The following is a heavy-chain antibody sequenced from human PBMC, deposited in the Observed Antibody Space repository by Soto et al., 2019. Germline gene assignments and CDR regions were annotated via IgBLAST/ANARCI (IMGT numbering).Heavy chain of an antibody. CDR3: AKGSFSASYIWGSYRY. Sequence: QVQLVESGGGVVQPGRSLRLSCAASGFTFSSYGMHWVRQAPGKGPEWVAVISYDGSNKYYADSVKGRFTISRDNSKNTLYLQMNSLRAEDTAVYYCAKGSFSASYIWGSYRYWGQGTLVTVSS. V-gene: IGHV3-30*18. J-gene: IGHJ4*02. CDR2: ISYDGSNK. D-gene: IGHD3-16*02. CDR1: GFTFSSYG.